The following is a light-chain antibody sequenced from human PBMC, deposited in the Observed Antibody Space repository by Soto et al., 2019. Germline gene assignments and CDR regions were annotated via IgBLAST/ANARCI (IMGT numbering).Light chain of an antibody. CDR2: GAS. J-gene: IGKJ4*01. CDR3: QQCSSSPPLT. Sequence: EIVLTQSPGTLSLSPGERATLSCRASQSVSSSFLAWYQQKPGQAPRLLIYGASRTATSIPDRFSGSGSGTDFTLTISSLEPEDFAVYYCQQCSSSPPLTFGGGTKVEIK. V-gene: IGKV3-20*01. CDR1: QSVSSSF.